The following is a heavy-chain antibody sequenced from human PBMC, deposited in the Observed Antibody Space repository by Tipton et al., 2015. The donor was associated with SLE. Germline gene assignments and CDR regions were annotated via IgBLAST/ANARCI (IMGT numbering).Heavy chain of an antibody. CDR3: ARASTWQLVQYFQH. D-gene: IGHD6-6*01. Sequence: TLSLTCTVSGGSISSSSYYWGWIRQPPGEGLEWIGSIYYSGSTYYNPSLKSRVTISVDTSKNQFSLKLSSVTAADTAVYYCARASTWQLVQYFQHWGQGTLVTVSS. V-gene: IGHV4-39*07. CDR1: GGSISSSSYY. J-gene: IGHJ1*01. CDR2: IYYSGST.